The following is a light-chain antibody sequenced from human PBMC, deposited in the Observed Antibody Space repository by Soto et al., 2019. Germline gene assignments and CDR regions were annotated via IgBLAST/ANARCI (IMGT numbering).Light chain of an antibody. CDR2: LGS. Sequence: DIVMTQSPLSLPVTPVDPASISFRSSQILQHSNGYTYLDWYLQKPGQSPQLLIYLGSNRASGVPDRFTGSGSGTDFTLKISRVEAEDVGVYYCMQSLQTPPWTFGQRTKVDIK. V-gene: IGKV2-28*01. J-gene: IGKJ1*01. CDR1: QILQHSNGYTY. CDR3: MQSLQTPPWT.